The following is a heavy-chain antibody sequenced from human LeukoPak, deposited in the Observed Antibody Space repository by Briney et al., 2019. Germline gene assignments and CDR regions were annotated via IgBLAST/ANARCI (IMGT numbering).Heavy chain of an antibody. D-gene: IGHD1-26*01. CDR3: AKDSGSYYGYFDY. Sequence: GRSLRLSCAASGFTVDDYAMHWVRQAPGKGLEWVSGISWNSGSIGYADSVKGRFTISRDNAKNSLYLQMNSLRAEDTALYYCAKDSGSYYGYFDYWGQGTLVTVSS. J-gene: IGHJ4*02. V-gene: IGHV3-9*01. CDR1: GFTVDDYA. CDR2: ISWNSGSI.